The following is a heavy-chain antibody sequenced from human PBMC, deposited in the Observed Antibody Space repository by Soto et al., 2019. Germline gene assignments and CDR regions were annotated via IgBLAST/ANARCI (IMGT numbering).Heavy chain of an antibody. CDR2: INHSGST. J-gene: IGHJ6*02. D-gene: IGHD5-18*01. CDR3: GRGYSYGYYYYYGMDV. V-gene: IGHV4-34*01. CDR1: GGSFSGYY. Sequence: SETLSLTCAVYGGSFSGYYWSWIRQPPGKGLEWIGEINHSGSTNYNPSLKSRVTISVDTSKNQFSLKLSSVTAADTAVYYCGRGYSYGYYYYYGMDVWGQGTTVTVSS.